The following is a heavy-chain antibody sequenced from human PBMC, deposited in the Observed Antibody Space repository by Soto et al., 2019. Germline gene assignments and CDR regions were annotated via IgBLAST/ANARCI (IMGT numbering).Heavy chain of an antibody. Sequence: PGGSLRLSCAASGFTFSNAWMNWVRQAPGKGLEWVGRIKSKTDGGTTDYAAPVKGRFTISRDDSKNTLYLQMNSLKTEDTAVYYCRGVTGTPGYYYYYYGMDVWGQGTTVTVSS. D-gene: IGHD1-20*01. CDR3: RGVTGTPGYYYYYYGMDV. J-gene: IGHJ6*02. CDR2: IKSKTDGGTT. CDR1: GFTFSNAW. V-gene: IGHV3-15*07.